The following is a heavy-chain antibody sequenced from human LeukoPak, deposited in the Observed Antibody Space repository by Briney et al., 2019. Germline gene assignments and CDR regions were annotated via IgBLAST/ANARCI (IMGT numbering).Heavy chain of an antibody. D-gene: IGHD1-26*01. CDR2: ISYDGSNK. Sequence: GSLRLSCAASGFTFSSYGMHWVRQAPGKGLEWVAVISYDGSNKYYADSVKGRFTVSRDNSKSTLYLQMNRLRAEDTAVYYCARSFPYSGSFRLYYYYGLDVWGQGTTVTVSS. CDR1: GFTFSSYG. V-gene: IGHV3-30*03. CDR3: ARSFPYSGSFRLYYYYGLDV. J-gene: IGHJ6*02.